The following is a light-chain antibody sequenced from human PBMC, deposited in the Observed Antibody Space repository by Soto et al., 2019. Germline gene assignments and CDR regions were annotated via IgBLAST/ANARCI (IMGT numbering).Light chain of an antibody. CDR1: QSIDNW. CDR3: QQYNTYSYT. CDR2: EAS. V-gene: IGKV1-5*03. J-gene: IGKJ2*01. Sequence: DIQMTQSPSTLSSSVVYIFAITGRASQSIDNWLAWYQQKPGKAPKLLIHEASSLESGVPSRFSGSGYGTEFTLTISSLQPDDFATYYCQQYNTYSYTFGQGTKVDIK.